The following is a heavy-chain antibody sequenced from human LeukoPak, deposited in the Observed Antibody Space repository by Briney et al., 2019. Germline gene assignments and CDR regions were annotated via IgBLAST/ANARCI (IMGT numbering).Heavy chain of an antibody. CDR2: INPNSGGT. D-gene: IGHD3-10*01. CDR3: ARDGTSRGDYYGLRPYNWFDP. J-gene: IGHJ5*02. Sequence: ASVKVSCKASGYTFTGYYMHWVRQAPGQGLEWMGWINPNSGGTNYAQKFQGRVTMTRDTSISTAYMELSRLRSDDTAVYYCARDGTSRGDYYGLRPYNWFDPWGQGTLVTVSS. V-gene: IGHV1-2*02. CDR1: GYTFTGYY.